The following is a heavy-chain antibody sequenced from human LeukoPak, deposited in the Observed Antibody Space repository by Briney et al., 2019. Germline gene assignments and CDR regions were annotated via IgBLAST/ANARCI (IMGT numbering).Heavy chain of an antibody. Sequence: GGSLRLSCAASGFAFSTYTMNWVRQAPGKGLEWVSAIGGSGGGTRYVDSVKGRFTISRDNSENTLYLQMNGLRDDDTAVYYCAKGARLNYYYLDVWGKGTTVTVSS. CDR2: IGGSGGGT. J-gene: IGHJ6*03. CDR1: GFAFSTYT. V-gene: IGHV3-23*01. CDR3: AKGARLNYYYLDV.